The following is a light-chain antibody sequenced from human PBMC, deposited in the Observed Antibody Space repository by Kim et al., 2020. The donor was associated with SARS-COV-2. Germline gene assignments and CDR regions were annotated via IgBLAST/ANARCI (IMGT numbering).Light chain of an antibody. CDR2: QDN. CDR1: KLGDKY. Sequence: GSPGQTASITCAGDKLGDKYACWYQQKPGQSPVLVIYQDNKRPSGIPERFSGSNSGNTATLTISGTQAMDEADYYCQAWDSSTKVFGTGTKVTVL. CDR3: QAWDSSTKV. V-gene: IGLV3-1*01. J-gene: IGLJ1*01.